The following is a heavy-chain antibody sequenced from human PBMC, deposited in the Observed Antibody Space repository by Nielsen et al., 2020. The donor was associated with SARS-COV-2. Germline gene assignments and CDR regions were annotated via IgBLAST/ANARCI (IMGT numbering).Heavy chain of an antibody. CDR3: TTQSRYYYYYGMDV. V-gene: IGHV3-15*01. CDR1: GFTFSNAW. CDR2: IKSKTDGGTT. Sequence: GGSLRLSCAASGFTFSNAWMSWVRQAPGKGLEWVGRIKSKTDGGTTDYAAPVKGRFTISRDDSKNTLYLQMNSLKTEDTAVYYCTTQSRYYYYYGMDVWGQGTTVTVSS. J-gene: IGHJ6*02.